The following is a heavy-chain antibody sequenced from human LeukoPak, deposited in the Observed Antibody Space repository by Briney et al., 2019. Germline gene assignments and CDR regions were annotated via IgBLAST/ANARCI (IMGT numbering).Heavy chain of an antibody. CDR1: GFTCSNYA. V-gene: IGHV3-23*01. CDR3: ARDRDFPRDCFDS. CDR2: INAAGDGT. D-gene: IGHD2-21*02. Sequence: GGALRLSCAASGFTCSNYALSWVHQPPGKVLEWVAAINAAGDGTWYPDSVKGRFTISRDRSKNTVYLQMNSLRVEDTALYYCARDRDFPRDCFDSWGQGTLVTVSS. J-gene: IGHJ4*02.